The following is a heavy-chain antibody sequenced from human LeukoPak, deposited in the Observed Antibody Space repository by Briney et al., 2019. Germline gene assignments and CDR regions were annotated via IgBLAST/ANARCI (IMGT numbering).Heavy chain of an antibody. J-gene: IGHJ4*02. Sequence: EASVNVSCKDSGGTFRSYAISWVRQAPGRGLEWVGGIIPIFGTANYAQKFQGRVTFTSHESRSTAYMALSRLRSEDTAVYYCASGSHYYDSSGYQFDYWGQGTLVTVSS. V-gene: IGHV1-69*13. D-gene: IGHD3-22*01. CDR1: GGTFRSYA. CDR2: IIPIFGTA. CDR3: ASGSHYYDSSGYQFDY.